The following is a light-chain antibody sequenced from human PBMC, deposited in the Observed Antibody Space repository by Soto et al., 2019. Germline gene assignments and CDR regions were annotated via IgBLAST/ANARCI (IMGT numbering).Light chain of an antibody. CDR1: SSDVGTYNL. Sequence: QSALTQPASVSGSPGQSITISCTGTSSDVGTYNLVSWYQQHPGKAPKLMIYEDIERPSGVSNRFSGSKSGNTASLPISGLQTEDVADYYCCSYAGGTSVVFGGGTKLTVL. J-gene: IGLJ2*01. CDR2: EDI. V-gene: IGLV2-23*01. CDR3: CSYAGGTSVV.